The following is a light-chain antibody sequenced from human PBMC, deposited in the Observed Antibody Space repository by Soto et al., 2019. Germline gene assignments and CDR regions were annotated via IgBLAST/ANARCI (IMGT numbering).Light chain of an antibody. V-gene: IGKV1-17*01. J-gene: IGKJ1*01. CDR2: AAS. Sequence: DIQMTQSPSSLSASVGDRVTITCRASQDIRNALGWYQQKPGEAPKRLIYAASSLQSGVPSRFSGSGSGTEFTLTISSLQPEDFATYFCLQHSRYPQTFGQGTKVEIK. CDR1: QDIRNA. CDR3: LQHSRYPQT.